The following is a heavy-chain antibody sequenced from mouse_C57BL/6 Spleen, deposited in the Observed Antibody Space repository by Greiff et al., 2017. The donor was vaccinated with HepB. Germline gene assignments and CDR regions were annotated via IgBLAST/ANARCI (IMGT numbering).Heavy chain of an antibody. CDR1: GFTFSSYT. CDR2: ISGGGGNT. Sequence: DVKLVESGGGLVKPGGSLKLSCAASGFTFSSYTMSWVRQTPEKRLEWVATISGGGGNTYYPDSVKGRFTISRDNAKNTLYLQMSSLRSEDTALYYCARPYYGNSFDYWGQGTTLTVSS. J-gene: IGHJ2*01. D-gene: IGHD2-10*01. CDR3: ARPYYGNSFDY. V-gene: IGHV5-9*01.